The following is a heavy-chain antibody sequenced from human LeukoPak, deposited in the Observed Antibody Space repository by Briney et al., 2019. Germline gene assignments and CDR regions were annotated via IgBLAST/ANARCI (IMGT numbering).Heavy chain of an antibody. J-gene: IGHJ4*02. V-gene: IGHV3-33*01. CDR1: GFTFSSYG. Sequence: PGRSLRLSCAASGFTFSSYGMHWVRQAPGKGLEWVAVIWYDGSNKYYADSVKGRFTISRDDSKNTLYLQMNSLRAEDTAVYYCASTEPYCSSTSCDYWGQGTLVTVSS. D-gene: IGHD2-2*01. CDR2: IWYDGSNK. CDR3: ASTEPYCSSTSCDY.